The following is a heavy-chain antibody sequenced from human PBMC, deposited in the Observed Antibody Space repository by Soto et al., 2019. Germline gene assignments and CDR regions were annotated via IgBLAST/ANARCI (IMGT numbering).Heavy chain of an antibody. D-gene: IGHD1-1*01. J-gene: IGHJ4*02. V-gene: IGHV3-30-3*01. Sequence: QVQLVESGGGVVQPGRSLRLSCAASGFTFSSYAMHWVRQAPGKGLEWVAVISYDGSNKYYADSVKGRFNISRDNSKNTLYLQMNSLRAEDTAVYYCAREGYNWNDDYFDYWVQGTLVTVSS. CDR1: GFTFSSYA. CDR3: AREGYNWNDDYFDY. CDR2: ISYDGSNK.